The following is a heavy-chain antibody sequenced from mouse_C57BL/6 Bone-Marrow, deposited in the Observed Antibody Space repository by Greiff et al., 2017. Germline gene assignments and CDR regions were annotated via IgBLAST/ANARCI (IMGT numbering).Heavy chain of an antibody. D-gene: IGHD2-3*01. CDR1: GYTFTDYE. V-gene: IGHV1-15*01. CDR3: TFYDGYLDYCDY. J-gene: IGHJ2*01. CDR2: IDPETGGT. Sequence: QVQLQQSGAELVRPGASVTLSCKASGYTFTDYEMHWVKQTPVHGLAWIGAIDPETGGTAYNQQFKGKAILTADKSSSTAYMELRCLTSEDSAVYYCTFYDGYLDYCDYWGQGTTLTVSS.